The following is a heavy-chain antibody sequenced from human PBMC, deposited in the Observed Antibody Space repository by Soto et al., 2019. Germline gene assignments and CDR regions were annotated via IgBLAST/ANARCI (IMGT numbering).Heavy chain of an antibody. Sequence: SETLSLTCAVYGGYFSGYGWSWIRQPPGKGLEWIGEINHSGSTNYNPSLKSRVTISVDTSKNQFSLKLSSVTAADTAVYYCARGLRYCSSTSCYKNWGQETLVTVSS. D-gene: IGHD2-2*02. CDR1: GGYFSGYG. J-gene: IGHJ4*02. CDR2: INHSGST. V-gene: IGHV4-34*01. CDR3: ARGLRYCSSTSCYKN.